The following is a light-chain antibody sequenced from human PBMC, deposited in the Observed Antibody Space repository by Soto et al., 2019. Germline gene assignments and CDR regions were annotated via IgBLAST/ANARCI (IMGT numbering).Light chain of an antibody. CDR3: QHYGSSPPHT. CDR1: QSVANNY. V-gene: IGKV3-20*01. J-gene: IGKJ2*01. Sequence: EIVLTQSPGTLSLSPGEGATLSCRASQSVANNYLAWYQQKPGQAPGLLISGASNRATGIPDRFSGSGSGTDFTLTISRLESEDFAVYYCQHYGSSPPHTFGQGTKLEIK. CDR2: GAS.